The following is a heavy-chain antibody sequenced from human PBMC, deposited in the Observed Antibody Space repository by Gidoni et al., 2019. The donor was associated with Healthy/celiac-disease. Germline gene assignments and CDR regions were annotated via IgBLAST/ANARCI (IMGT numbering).Heavy chain of an antibody. Sequence: QVQLVESGGGVVQPGRSLRLSCAASGFTFSSYGMPWVRQAPGKGLEWVAVISYDGSKKYYADSVKGRFTISRDNSKNTLYLQMNSLRAEDTAVYYCAKDGGQEYYYYYMDVWGKGTTVTVSS. D-gene: IGHD3-16*01. CDR1: GFTFSSYG. CDR3: AKDGGQEYYYYYMDV. V-gene: IGHV3-30*18. J-gene: IGHJ6*03. CDR2: ISYDGSKK.